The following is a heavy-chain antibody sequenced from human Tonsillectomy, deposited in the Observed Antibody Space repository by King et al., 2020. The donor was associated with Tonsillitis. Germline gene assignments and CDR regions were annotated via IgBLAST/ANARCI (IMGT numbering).Heavy chain of an antibody. CDR3: ASGAKDY. CDR1: GFTFSDYW. CDR2: IKEDGSEK. J-gene: IGHJ4*02. D-gene: IGHD3-16*01. V-gene: IGHV3-7*03. Sequence: VQLVESGGGLVQPGGFLRLSCAASGFTFSDYWMSWVRQAPGRGLEWVANIKEDGSEKYYVDSVEGRFTISRDNAKNSMYLQMNSLRAEDTAVYYCASGAKDYWGQGTLVTVSS.